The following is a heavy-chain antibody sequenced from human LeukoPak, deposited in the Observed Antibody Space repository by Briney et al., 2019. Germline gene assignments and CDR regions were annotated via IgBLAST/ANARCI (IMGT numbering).Heavy chain of an antibody. D-gene: IGHD6-6*01. V-gene: IGHV3-30*04. J-gene: IGHJ4*02. CDR2: ISYDGDYK. CDR1: GFAFSHYT. CDR3: ARDALSSSYAFDY. Sequence: GGSLRLSCAASGFAFSHYTMQWVRQAPGKGLEWVAVISYDGDYKYYADSVKGRFTISRDNSKNTLYLQMNSLRAEDTAVYYCARDALSSSYAFDYWGQGTLVTVSS.